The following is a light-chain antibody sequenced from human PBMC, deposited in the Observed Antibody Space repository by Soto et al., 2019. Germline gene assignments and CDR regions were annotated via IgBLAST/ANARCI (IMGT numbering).Light chain of an antibody. CDR3: CSYAGSVSWV. Sequence: QSVLTQPRSVSGSPGQSVTISCTGTSSDVGGYNYVSWYQQHPGKAPKLMIYDVSKWPSGVPDRFSGSKSGNTASLTISGLQAEDEADYYCCSYAGSVSWVFGGGTKLTVL. J-gene: IGLJ3*02. CDR1: SSDVGGYNY. CDR2: DVS. V-gene: IGLV2-11*01.